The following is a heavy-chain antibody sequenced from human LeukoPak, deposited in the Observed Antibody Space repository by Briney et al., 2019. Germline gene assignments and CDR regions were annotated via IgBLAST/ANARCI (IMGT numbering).Heavy chain of an antibody. CDR2: ISAYNGNT. CDR1: GYTFTSYG. J-gene: IGHJ6*02. Sequence: ASVKVSCKASGYTFTSYGISWVRQAPGQGLEWMGWISAYNGNTNYAQKLQGRVTMTTDTSTCTAYMELRSLRSDDTAVYYCANTYYYDSSGSHYGMDVWGQGTTVTVSS. V-gene: IGHV1-18*01. D-gene: IGHD3-22*01. CDR3: ANTYYYDSSGSHYGMDV.